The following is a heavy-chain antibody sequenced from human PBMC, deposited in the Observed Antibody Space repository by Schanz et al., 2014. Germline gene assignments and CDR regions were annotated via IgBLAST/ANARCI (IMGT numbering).Heavy chain of an antibody. CDR2: ISWRSSKA. Sequence: VQLVESGGGLVQPGKSLRLSCAASGFAFENHALHWVRQLPGKGLEWVSGISWRSSKADYADSVKGRFTISRDNSKNTLYLQMNSLRAEDTAVYYCAKVGLYYYGSGFDYWGQGTLVTVSS. CDR1: GFAFENHA. CDR3: AKVGLYYYGSGFDY. J-gene: IGHJ4*02. D-gene: IGHD3-10*01. V-gene: IGHV3-9*01.